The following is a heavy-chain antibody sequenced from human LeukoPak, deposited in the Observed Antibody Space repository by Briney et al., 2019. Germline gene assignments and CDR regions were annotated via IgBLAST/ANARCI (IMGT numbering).Heavy chain of an antibody. CDR1: GGSISSSLYF. D-gene: IGHD5-24*01. V-gene: IGHV4-39*07. CDR3: ARDGDAYSSQY. CDR2: ISNSGTT. J-gene: IGHJ4*02. Sequence: SETLSLTCTVSGGSISSSLYFWGWIRQPPGTELEWIGSISNSGTTYYNPSLKSRVTISIDTSKNQFSLDLTSVTAADTAVYYCARDGDAYSSQYWGQGTLVTVSS.